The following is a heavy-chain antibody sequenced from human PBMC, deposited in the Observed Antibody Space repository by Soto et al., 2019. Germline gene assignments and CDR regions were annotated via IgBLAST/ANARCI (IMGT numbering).Heavy chain of an antibody. D-gene: IGHD7-27*01. Sequence: QVQLVQSGAEVKQPGASVKVSCKASGYTFTSYDINWVRQATGQGLEWMGWMNPNSGNTGYAQKFQGRVTMTRNTSISTAYMELSSLRSEYTAVYYCASLPWANYYYYGRDVWGQGTTVTVYS. V-gene: IGHV1-8*01. J-gene: IGHJ6*02. CDR3: ASLPWANYYYYGRDV. CDR2: MNPNSGNT. CDR1: GYTFTSYD.